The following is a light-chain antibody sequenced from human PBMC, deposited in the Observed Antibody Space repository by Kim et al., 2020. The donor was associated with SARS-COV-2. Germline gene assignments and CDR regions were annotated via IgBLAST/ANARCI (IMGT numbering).Light chain of an antibody. V-gene: IGKV1-8*01. CDR2: AAS. CDR1: QGVSSY. CDR3: QQYYSYPPT. J-gene: IGKJ1*01. Sequence: IRITQSPSSLSASTGDRVTITCRASQGVSSYLAWHQQKPGKAPKLLIYAASTLQSGVPSRFSGSGSGTDFTLTINCLQSEDFATYYCQQYYSYPPTFGQGTKVEI.